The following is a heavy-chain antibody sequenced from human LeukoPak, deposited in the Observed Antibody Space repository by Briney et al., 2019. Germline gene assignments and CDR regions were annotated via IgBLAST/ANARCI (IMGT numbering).Heavy chain of an antibody. CDR1: GGSISSSNW. D-gene: IGHD3-22*01. CDR2: IYHSGST. J-gene: IGHJ4*02. CDR3: ARDLKAGDYYDSH. Sequence: PSETLSLTCAVSGGSISSSNWWSWVRQPPGKGLEWIGEIYHSGSTNYNPSLKSRVTISVDKSKNQFSLKLSSVTAADTAVYYCARDLKAGDYYDSHWGQGTLVTVSS. V-gene: IGHV4-4*02.